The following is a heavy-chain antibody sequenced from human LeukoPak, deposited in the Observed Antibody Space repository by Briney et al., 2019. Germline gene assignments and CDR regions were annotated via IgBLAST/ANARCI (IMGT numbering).Heavy chain of an antibody. CDR1: GFTFSSYA. CDR2: ISYDGSNK. J-gene: IGHJ3*02. Sequence: GGSRRLSCAASGFTFSSYAMHWVRQAPGKGLEWVAVISYDGSNKYYADSVKGRFTISRDNSKNTLYLQMNSLRAEDTAVYYCARDEIVVVITFSAFDIWGQGTMVTVSS. CDR3: ARDEIVVVITFSAFDI. V-gene: IGHV3-30-3*01. D-gene: IGHD3-22*01.